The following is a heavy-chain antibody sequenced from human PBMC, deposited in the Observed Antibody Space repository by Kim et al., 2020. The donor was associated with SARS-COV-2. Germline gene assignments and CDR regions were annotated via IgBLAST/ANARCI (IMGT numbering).Heavy chain of an antibody. CDR1: GGSISSYY. CDR2: IYTSWST. Sequence: SETLSLTCTVSGGSISSYYWSWIRQPAGKGLEWIGRIYTSWSTNYNPSLKSRVTMSVDTSKNQFSLKLSSVTAADTAVYYCARDLAAAGMNAFDIWGQGTMVTVSS. J-gene: IGHJ3*02. CDR3: ARDLAAAGMNAFDI. D-gene: IGHD6-13*01. V-gene: IGHV4-4*07.